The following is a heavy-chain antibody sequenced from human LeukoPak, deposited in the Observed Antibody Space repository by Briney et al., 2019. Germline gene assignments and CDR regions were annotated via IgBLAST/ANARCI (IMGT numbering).Heavy chain of an antibody. V-gene: IGHV1-2*02. J-gene: IGHJ4*02. D-gene: IGHD2-8*01. CDR3: ARGGDIVLMVYAIGYFDY. CDR2: INPNSGGT. Sequence: ASVTVSCKASGYTFTGYYMHWVRQAPGQGLEWMGWINPNSGGTNYAQKFQGRVTMTRDTSISTAYIELSRLKSDDTAVYYCARGGDIVLMVYAIGYFDYWGQGTLVTVSS. CDR1: GYTFTGYY.